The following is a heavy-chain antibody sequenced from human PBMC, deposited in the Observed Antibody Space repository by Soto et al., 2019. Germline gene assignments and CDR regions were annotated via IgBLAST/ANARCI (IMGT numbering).Heavy chain of an antibody. CDR2: IWCDGSNK. CDR3: ARGPEVVGHACYY. V-gene: IGHV3-33*01. D-gene: IGHD1-26*01. CDR1: GFTFSYYG. Sequence: QVQLVESGGGVVQPGRSLRLSCAASGFTFSYYGMHWVRQAPGKGLEWVAVIWCDGSNKYYADSVKGRFTISRDNSKNTLYLQMNSLRAEDTAVYYCARGPEVVGHACYYWGQGTLVTVSS. J-gene: IGHJ4*02.